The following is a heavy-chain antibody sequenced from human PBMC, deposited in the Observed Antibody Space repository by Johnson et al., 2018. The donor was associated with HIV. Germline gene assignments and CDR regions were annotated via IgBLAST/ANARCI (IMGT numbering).Heavy chain of an antibody. J-gene: IGHJ3*02. D-gene: IGHD1-26*01. CDR2: INSDGSST. CDR3: ARDLSEGELGHAFDI. CDR1: GFTFSSYW. Sequence: VQLVESGGGLVQPGGSLRLSCAASGFTFSSYWMHWVRQAPGKGLVWVSRINSDGSSTSYADSVKGRFTISRDNAKNTLYLQMNSLRAEDTAVYYCARDLSEGELGHAFDIWGQGTMVTVSS. V-gene: IGHV3-74*01.